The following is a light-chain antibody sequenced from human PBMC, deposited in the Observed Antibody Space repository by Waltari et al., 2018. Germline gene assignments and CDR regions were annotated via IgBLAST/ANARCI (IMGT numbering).Light chain of an antibody. CDR3: CSYGGTIAYVI. V-gene: IGLV2-23*02. Sequence: QSALTQPASVPGSPGQSITISCSGTSSDVGSHDIVSWYQQHPGQAPKLIIFDVSRRPSGVSNRFSGSKSGNTAFLTISGLQAEDEADYYCCSYGGTIAYVIFGGGTKLTVL. CDR2: DVS. CDR1: SSDVGSHDI. J-gene: IGLJ2*01.